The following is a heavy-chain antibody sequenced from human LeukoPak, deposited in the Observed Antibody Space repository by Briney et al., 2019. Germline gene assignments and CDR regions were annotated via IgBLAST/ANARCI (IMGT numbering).Heavy chain of an antibody. J-gene: IGHJ3*02. V-gene: IGHV1-18*01. D-gene: IGHD3/OR15-3a*01. CDR1: GGTFSSYA. Sequence: VASVKVSCKASGGTFSSYAISWVRQAPGQGLEWMGWISAYNGNTNYAQKLQGRVTMTTDTSTSTAYMELRSLRSDDTAVYYCARITARFLDLVRVNDAFDIWGQGTMVTVSS. CDR3: ARITARFLDLVRVNDAFDI. CDR2: ISAYNGNT.